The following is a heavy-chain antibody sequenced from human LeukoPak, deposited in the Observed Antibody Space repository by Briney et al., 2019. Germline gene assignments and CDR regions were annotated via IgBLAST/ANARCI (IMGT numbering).Heavy chain of an antibody. V-gene: IGHV3-30*03. CDR2: ISYDGSNK. Sequence: GGSLRLSCAASGFTFSSYGTHWVRQAPGKGLEWVAVISYDGSNKYYADSVKGRFTISRDNSKNTLYLQMNSLRAEDTAVYYCARGVYIAAAQYGYWGQGTLVTVSS. CDR3: ARGVYIAAAQYGY. CDR1: GFTFSSYG. D-gene: IGHD6-13*01. J-gene: IGHJ4*02.